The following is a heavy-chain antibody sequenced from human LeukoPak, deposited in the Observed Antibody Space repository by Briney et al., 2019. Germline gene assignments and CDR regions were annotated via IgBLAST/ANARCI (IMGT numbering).Heavy chain of an antibody. D-gene: IGHD2-2*02. CDR2: ISSSSIT. J-gene: IGHJ4*02. V-gene: IGHV3-23*01. Sequence: GGSLRLSCAASGFTFSSYAMTRVRQTAEKGLEWVSAISSSSITAYADSVKGRFTISRDNFKNTLYLQMNSLRAGDTAKYYCAKCGSSSNCYTPLGYWGQGTLVTVSS. CDR3: AKCGSSSNCYTPLGY. CDR1: GFTFSSYA.